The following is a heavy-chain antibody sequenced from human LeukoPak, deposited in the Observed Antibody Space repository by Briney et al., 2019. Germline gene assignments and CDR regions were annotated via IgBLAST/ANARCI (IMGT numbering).Heavy chain of an antibody. J-gene: IGHJ6*02. CDR1: GYTFTSYD. Sequence: ASVKVSCKASGYTFTSYDINWVRQAPGQGLEWMGWMNPNSGNTGYAQKFQGRVTMTRNTSISTAYMELSSLRSEDTAVYYCASRGRNIPNYGMDVWGQETTVTVSS. CDR3: ASRGRNIPNYGMDV. V-gene: IGHV1-8*01. CDR2: MNPNSGNT. D-gene: IGHD2/OR15-2a*01.